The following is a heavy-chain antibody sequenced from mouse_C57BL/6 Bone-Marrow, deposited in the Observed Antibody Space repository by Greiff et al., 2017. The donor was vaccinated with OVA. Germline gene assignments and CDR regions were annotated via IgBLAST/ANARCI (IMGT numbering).Heavy chain of an antibody. Sequence: EVKLMESGGGLVKPGGSLKLSCAASGFTFSSYTMSWVRQTPEKRLEWVATISGGGGNTYYPDSVKGRFTISRDNAKNTLYLQMSSLRSEDTALYYCARRDYYGSRGSMDYWGQGTSVTVAS. J-gene: IGHJ4*01. V-gene: IGHV5-9*01. D-gene: IGHD1-1*01. CDR1: GFTFSSYT. CDR2: ISGGGGNT. CDR3: ARRDYYGSRGSMDY.